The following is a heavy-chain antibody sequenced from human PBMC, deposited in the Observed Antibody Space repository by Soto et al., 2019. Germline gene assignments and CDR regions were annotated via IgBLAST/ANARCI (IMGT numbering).Heavy chain of an antibody. CDR2: INPKGGFT. V-gene: IGHV1-2*04. J-gene: IGHJ6*03. CDR1: GDTFNDYY. CDR3: ARESGGAMATLDYYYFYMDV. Sequence: ASVKVSCKTSGDTFNDYYIHWVRQAPGQGLEWMGWINPKGGFTNYAQKFQGWVTMTRDTSIRTVYMELSSLRSDDTAVYYCARESGGAMATLDYYYFYMDVWGKGTTVTVSS. D-gene: IGHD3-16*01.